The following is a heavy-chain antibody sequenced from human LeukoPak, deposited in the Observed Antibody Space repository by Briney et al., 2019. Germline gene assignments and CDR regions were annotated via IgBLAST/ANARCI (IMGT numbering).Heavy chain of an antibody. CDR3: ARNFAMKGFDH. CDR1: GYTFTGYY. V-gene: IGHV1-2*02. D-gene: IGHD2-2*01. Sequence: ASVKVSCKASGYTFTGYYMNWVRQAPGQGLEWMGWINSDSGFTKYAQKFQGRVTMTRDTSITTVYMDLTRLTSDDTAVYYCARNFAMKGFDHWGQGTLVTVSS. J-gene: IGHJ5*02. CDR2: INSDSGFT.